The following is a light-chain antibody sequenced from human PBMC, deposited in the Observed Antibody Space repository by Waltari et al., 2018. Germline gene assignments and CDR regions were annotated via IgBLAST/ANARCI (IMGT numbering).Light chain of an antibody. Sequence: SCRASQSVSRALAWYQQKPGQAPRLLIYDASRRATGIPDRFSGSVSGTDFSLTITGLEPEDFAVYYCQRYVRLPATFGQGTKVEIK. J-gene: IGKJ1*01. CDR2: DAS. CDR1: QSVSRA. V-gene: IGKV3-20*01. CDR3: QRYVRLPAT.